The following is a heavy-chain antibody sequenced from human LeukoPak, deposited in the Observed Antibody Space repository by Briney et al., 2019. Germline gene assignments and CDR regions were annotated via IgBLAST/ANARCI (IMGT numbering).Heavy chain of an antibody. V-gene: IGHV3-30*18. D-gene: IGHD3-10*01. CDR3: AKDTTFRGVHSDNWFDP. CDR2: ISYDGSNK. CDR1: GFTFSSYG. Sequence: GGSLRLSCAASGFTFSSYGMHWVRQAPGKGLEWVAVISYDGSNKYYADSVKGRFTISRDNSKNTLYLQMNSLRAEDTAVYYCAKDTTFRGVHSDNWFDPWGQGTLVTVSS. J-gene: IGHJ5*02.